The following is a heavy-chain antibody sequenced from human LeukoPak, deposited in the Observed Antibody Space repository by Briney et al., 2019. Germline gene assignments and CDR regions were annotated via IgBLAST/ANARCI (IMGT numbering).Heavy chain of an antibody. D-gene: IGHD4-17*01. CDR3: AKDLRYGDRLREDAFDI. Sequence: GRSLRLSCAASGLTFDDYAMHWVRQAPGKGLEWVSGISWNSGSIGYADSVKGRFTISRDNAKNSLYLQMNSLRAEDTALYYCAKDLRYGDRLREDAFDIWGQGTMVTVSS. J-gene: IGHJ3*02. CDR2: ISWNSGSI. V-gene: IGHV3-9*01. CDR1: GLTFDDYA.